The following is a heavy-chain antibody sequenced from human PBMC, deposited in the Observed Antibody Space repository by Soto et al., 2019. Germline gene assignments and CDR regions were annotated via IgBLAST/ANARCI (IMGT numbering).Heavy chain of an antibody. J-gene: IGHJ4*02. Sequence: QVQLVESGGGVVQPGRSLRLSCAASGFTFSNYGMHWVRQAPGKGLEWVAVIWYDGSNKYYADSVKGRFTISRDNSMNTLYLQMDSLRVEDTAVYYCVKRDLAYWGQGTLVTVSS. CDR2: IWYDGSNK. V-gene: IGHV3-33*06. CDR3: VKRDLAY. CDR1: GFTFSNYG.